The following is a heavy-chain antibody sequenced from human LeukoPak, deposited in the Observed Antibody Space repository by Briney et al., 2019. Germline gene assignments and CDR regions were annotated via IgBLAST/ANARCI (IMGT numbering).Heavy chain of an antibody. V-gene: IGHV1-69*04. CDR1: GGTFSSYA. Sequence: ASVKVSCKASGGTFSSYAISWVRQAPGQGLEWMGRIIPILGIANYAQKFRGRVTITADKSTSTAYMELSSLRSEDTAVYYCARSNGYYYGMDVWGQGTTVTVSS. J-gene: IGHJ6*02. CDR2: IIPILGIA. CDR3: ARSNGYYYGMDV. D-gene: IGHD2-8*01.